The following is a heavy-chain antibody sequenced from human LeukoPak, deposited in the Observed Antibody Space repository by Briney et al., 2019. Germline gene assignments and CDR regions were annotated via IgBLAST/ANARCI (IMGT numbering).Heavy chain of an antibody. D-gene: IGHD3-16*01. J-gene: IGHJ4*02. CDR1: GGSISSGSYY. Sequence: SETLSLTCTVSGGSISSGSYYWSWIRQPAGKGQEWIGDIYYSGNTNYNPSLKSRVTISVDTSKNQFSLKLSSVTAADTAVYYCARDLGFGYFDYWGQGTLVTVSS. V-gene: IGHV4-61*10. CDR2: IYYSGNT. CDR3: ARDLGFGYFDY.